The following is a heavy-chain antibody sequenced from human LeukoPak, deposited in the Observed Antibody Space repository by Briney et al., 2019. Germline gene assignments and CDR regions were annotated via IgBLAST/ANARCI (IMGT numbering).Heavy chain of an antibody. V-gene: IGHV3-23*01. D-gene: IGHD3-22*01. CDR1: GFTFSTYA. Sequence: GGSLRLSCTASGFTFSTYAMTWVRQAPGKRLEWVSVISVSAGNAFAADSVRGRFTISRDNSKNTLYLQMNSLRAEDTAVYYCARGYYYDSSGYYGRGDDYWGQGTLVTVSS. CDR2: ISVSAGNA. CDR3: ARGYYYDSSGYYGRGDDY. J-gene: IGHJ4*02.